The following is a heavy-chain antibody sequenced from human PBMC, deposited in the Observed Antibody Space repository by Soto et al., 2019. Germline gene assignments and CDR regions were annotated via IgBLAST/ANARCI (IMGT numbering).Heavy chain of an antibody. CDR1: GGSISSYY. D-gene: IGHD3-10*01. J-gene: IGHJ6*02. V-gene: IGHV4-59*08. CDR2: IYYSGST. CDR3: AGDTYGMDV. Sequence: SETLSLTCTVSGGSISSYYWSWIRQPPGKGLEWIGYIYYSGSTNYNPSLKSRVTISVDTSKNQFSLKLSSVTAADTAVYYCAGDTYGMDVWGQGTTVTVSS.